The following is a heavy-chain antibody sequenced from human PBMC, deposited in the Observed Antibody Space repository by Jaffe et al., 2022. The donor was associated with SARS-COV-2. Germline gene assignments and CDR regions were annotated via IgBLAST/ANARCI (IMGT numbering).Heavy chain of an antibody. CDR1: GFTFSNAW. J-gene: IGHJ4*02. CDR2: IKSTADGGTT. V-gene: IGHV3-15*01. CDR3: TSGWPDY. D-gene: IGHD6-19*01. Sequence: EVQLVESGGGLVKPGGSLRLSCAASGFTFSNAWMSWVRQAPGKGLEWVGRIKSTADGGTTDYAAPVKGRFTISRDDSKNTLYLQMNSLKTEDTAVYYCTSGWPDYWGQGTLVTVSS.